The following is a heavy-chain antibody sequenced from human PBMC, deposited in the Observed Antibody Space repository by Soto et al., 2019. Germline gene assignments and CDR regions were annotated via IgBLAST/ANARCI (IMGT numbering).Heavy chain of an antibody. J-gene: IGHJ3*02. D-gene: IGHD4-4*01. V-gene: IGHV4-30-2*01. CDR2: IYHSGST. CDR1: GGSISSGGYS. Sequence: SETLSLTCAVSGGSISSGGYSWSWIRQPPGKGLEWIGYIYHSGSTYYSPSLKSRVTISVDRSKNQFSLKLSSVTAADTAVYYCASSTVTQHGVAFDIWGQGTMVTVSS. CDR3: ASSTVTQHGVAFDI.